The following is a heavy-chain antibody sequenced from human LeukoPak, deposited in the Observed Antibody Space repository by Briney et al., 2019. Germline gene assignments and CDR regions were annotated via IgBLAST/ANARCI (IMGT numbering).Heavy chain of an antibody. CDR3: AKDITIFGVVPSIGGFDY. CDR2: ISWDGGST. Sequence: GGSLRLSCAASGFIFDDYAMHWVRQAPGKGLEWVSLISWDGGSTYADSVKGRFTISRDNSKNSLYLQMDGLRPEDTALYYCAKDITIFGVVPSIGGFDYWGQGTLVTVSS. V-gene: IGHV3-43D*04. D-gene: IGHD3-3*01. J-gene: IGHJ4*02. CDR1: GFIFDDYA.